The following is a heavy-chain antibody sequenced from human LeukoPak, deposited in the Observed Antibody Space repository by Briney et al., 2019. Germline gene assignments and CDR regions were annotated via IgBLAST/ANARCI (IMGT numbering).Heavy chain of an antibody. Sequence: GASVKVSCKASGYTFTSCYMHWVRQAPGQGLEWMGIINPSGGSTSYAQKFQGRVTMTRDTSTSTVYMELSSLRSEDTAVYYCARDHHIIPYSGIRFDPWGQGTLVTVSS. CDR1: GYTFTSCY. CDR2: INPSGGST. V-gene: IGHV1-46*01. CDR3: ARDHHIIPYSGIRFDP. D-gene: IGHD1-26*01. J-gene: IGHJ5*02.